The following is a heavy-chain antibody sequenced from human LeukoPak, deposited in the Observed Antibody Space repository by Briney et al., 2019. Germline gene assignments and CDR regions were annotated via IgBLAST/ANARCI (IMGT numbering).Heavy chain of an antibody. J-gene: IGHJ5*02. CDR3: ARETGGAAAGLFDP. D-gene: IGHD6-13*01. V-gene: IGHV4-38-2*02. CDR2: IYHSGST. CDR1: GYSISSGYD. Sequence: SETLSLTCTVSGYSISSGYDWGWIRQPPGKGLEWIGSIYHSGSTYYNPSLKSRVTISVDTSKNQFSLKLSSVTAADTAVYYCARETGGAAAGLFDPWGQGTLVTVSS.